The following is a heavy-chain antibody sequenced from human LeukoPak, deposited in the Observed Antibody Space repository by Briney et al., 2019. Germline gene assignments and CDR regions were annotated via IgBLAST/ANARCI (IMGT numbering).Heavy chain of an antibody. J-gene: IGHJ6*03. V-gene: IGHV3-9*01. CDR1: GFTFDDYA. D-gene: IGHD6-13*01. CDR2: ISWSSGSI. Sequence: GRSLRLSCAASGFTFDDYAMRWVRQAPGKGLEWVSGISWSSGSIGSADSVKGRFTISRDNAKNSLYLQMNSLRAEDTALYYCAGGSSSWYDYYYMDVWGKGTTVTVSS. CDR3: AGGSSSWYDYYYMDV.